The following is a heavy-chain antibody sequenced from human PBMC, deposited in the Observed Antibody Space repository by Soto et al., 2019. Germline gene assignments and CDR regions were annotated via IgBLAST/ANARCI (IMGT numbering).Heavy chain of an antibody. CDR3: ARQGSGWGDY. CDR1: GGSISSSSYY. CDR2: IYYSGST. D-gene: IGHD6-19*01. V-gene: IGHV4-39*01. Sequence: QLQLQESGPGLVKPSETLSLTCTVSGGSISSSSYYWGWIRQPPGKGLEWIGSIYYSGSTYYNPSLKXXVXIYXDTSKNQFSLKLSSVTAADTAVYYCARQGSGWGDYWGQGTLVTVSS. J-gene: IGHJ4*02.